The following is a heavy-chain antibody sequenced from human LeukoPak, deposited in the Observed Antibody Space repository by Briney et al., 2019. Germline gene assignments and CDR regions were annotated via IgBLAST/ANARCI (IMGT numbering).Heavy chain of an antibody. D-gene: IGHD5-12*01. CDR3: AKDLRGGAIVPTGFFDY. CDR2: VNSDGKTT. V-gene: IGHV3-74*01. CDR1: GFTFSNSW. J-gene: IGHJ4*02. Sequence: GGSLRLSCAASGFTFSNSWMHWVRQAPGKGLVWVSRVNSDGKTTTYADSVKGRFTISRDNSKNTLYLQMNSLRAEDTAVYYCAKDLRGGAIVPTGFFDYWGQGTLVTVSS.